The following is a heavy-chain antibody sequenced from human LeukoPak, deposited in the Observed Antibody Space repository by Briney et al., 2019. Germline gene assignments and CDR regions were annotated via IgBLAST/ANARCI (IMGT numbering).Heavy chain of an antibody. J-gene: IGHJ4*01. CDR2: IKQNGSET. V-gene: IGHV3-7*01. CDR3: VREGFYFFDF. CDR1: GFTFTNNF. Sequence: GGSLRLSCAASGFTFTNNFMSWVRQVPGKGLEWVANIKQNGSETTYADSVRGRCTIFSDNAKDSVYLQMHSLRAEDSATYYCVREGFYFFDFWGQGTLVTVSS.